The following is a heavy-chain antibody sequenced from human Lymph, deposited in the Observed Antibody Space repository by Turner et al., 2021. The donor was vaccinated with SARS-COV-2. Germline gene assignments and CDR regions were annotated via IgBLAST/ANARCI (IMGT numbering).Heavy chain of an antibody. CDR1: GFTFSNSW. D-gene: IGHD6-13*01. Sequence: EVQLVESGGGLVKPGGSLRLSCAASGFTFSNSWMTWVRQAPGKRLEWVGRIKTKSDGGTTDYAAPVKGRFTISRDDSKHTLYLQMNSLKTEDTAVYYCTTHSAPDYWGQGTLVTVSS. CDR3: TTHSAPDY. CDR2: IKTKSDGGTT. V-gene: IGHV3-15*01. J-gene: IGHJ4*02.